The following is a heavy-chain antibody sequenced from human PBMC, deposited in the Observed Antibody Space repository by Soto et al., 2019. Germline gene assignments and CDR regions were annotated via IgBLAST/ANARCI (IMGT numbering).Heavy chain of an antibody. V-gene: IGHV4-59*08. CDR1: GGSISSYY. D-gene: IGHD3-3*01. Sequence: SETLSLTCTVSGGSISSYYWSWIRQPPGKGLEWIGYIYYSGSTNYNPSLKSRVTISVDTSKNQFSLKLSSVTAADTAVYYCARTVPITIFGTRLAPNFDYWGQGTLVTVSS. CDR2: IYYSGST. CDR3: ARTVPITIFGTRLAPNFDY. J-gene: IGHJ4*02.